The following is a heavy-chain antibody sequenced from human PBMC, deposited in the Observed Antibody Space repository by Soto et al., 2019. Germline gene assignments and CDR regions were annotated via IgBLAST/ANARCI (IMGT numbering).Heavy chain of an antibody. CDR1: GGSLGSYY. J-gene: IGHJ3*02. CDR2: VFYTGRA. D-gene: IGHD2-15*01. Sequence: PSETLSLTCTVSGGSLGSYYWSWIRQPPGKGLEWIGYVFYTGRANYNASLKSRVSISVDTSKNQFSLKLNSVTAADTAVYYCARDQDISRAFDIWGQGTMVTVSS. V-gene: IGHV4-59*01. CDR3: ARDQDISRAFDI.